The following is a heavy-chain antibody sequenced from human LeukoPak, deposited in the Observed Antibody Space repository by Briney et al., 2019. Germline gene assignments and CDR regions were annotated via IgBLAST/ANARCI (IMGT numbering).Heavy chain of an antibody. D-gene: IGHD5-12*01. J-gene: IGHJ4*02. Sequence: PGGSLRLSCAASGFTFSDYYMSWIRQAPGKGLEWVSYISSSGSTIYYADSVKGRFTISRDNAKNSLYPQMNSLRAEDTAVYYCARDYKWLRFYYFDYWGQGTLVTVSS. V-gene: IGHV3-11*01. CDR3: ARDYKWLRFYYFDY. CDR2: ISSSGSTI. CDR1: GFTFSDYY.